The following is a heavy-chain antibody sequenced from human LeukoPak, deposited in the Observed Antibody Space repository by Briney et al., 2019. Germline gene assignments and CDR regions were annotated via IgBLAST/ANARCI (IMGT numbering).Heavy chain of an antibody. D-gene: IGHD4-17*01. J-gene: IGHJ4*02. CDR3: ARSYGEEVFDY. V-gene: IGHV4-59*01. Sequence: PSETLSLTCSVSGDSISTSYWSWIRQSPGKGLEWIGYIYYSGSTNYNPSLKSRVTISIDRSKMQFSLNLSSVTAADTAVYFCARSYGEEVFDYWGQGTLVTVSS. CDR2: IYYSGST. CDR1: GDSISTSY.